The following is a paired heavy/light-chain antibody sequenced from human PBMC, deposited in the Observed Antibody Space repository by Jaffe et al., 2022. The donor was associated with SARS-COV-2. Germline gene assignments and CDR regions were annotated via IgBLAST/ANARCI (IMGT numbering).Light chain of an antibody. CDR2: DAS. J-gene: IGKJ3*01. V-gene: IGKV1-33*01. Sequence: DIQMTQSPSSLSASVGDRVTITCQASQDISNYLNWYQQKPGKAPKLLIYDASNLETGVPSRFSGSGSGTDFTFTISSLQPEDIATYYCQQYDNLPFDFGPGTKVDIK. CDR1: QDISNY. CDR3: QQYDNLPFD.
Heavy chain of an antibody. CDR1: GFTFDDYA. CDR3: AKDRLEQWLVRGELPTGIDY. Sequence: EVQLVESGGGVVQPGGSLRLSCAASGFTFDDYAMHWVRQAPGKGLEWVSLISGDGGSTYYADSVKGRFTISRDNSKNSLYLQMNSLRTEDTALYYCAKDRLEQWLVRGELPTGIDYWGQGTLVTVSS. D-gene: IGHD6-19*01. CDR2: ISGDGGST. V-gene: IGHV3-43*02. J-gene: IGHJ4*02.